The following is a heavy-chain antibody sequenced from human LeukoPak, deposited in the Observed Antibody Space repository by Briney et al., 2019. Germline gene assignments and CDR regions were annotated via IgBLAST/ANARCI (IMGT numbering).Heavy chain of an antibody. Sequence: SETLSLTCTVSGGSISSGGYYWSWIRQPPGKGLEWIGYIYHSGSTYYNPSLKSRVTISVDRSKNQFSLKLSSVTAADTAVYYCARLYNKRVTTIFFDYWGQGTLVTVSS. CDR1: GGSISSGGYY. D-gene: IGHD4-11*01. V-gene: IGHV4-30-2*01. J-gene: IGHJ4*02. CDR2: IYHSGST. CDR3: ARLYNKRVTTIFFDY.